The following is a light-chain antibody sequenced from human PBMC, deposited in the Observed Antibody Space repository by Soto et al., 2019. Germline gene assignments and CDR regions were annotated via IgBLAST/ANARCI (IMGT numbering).Light chain of an antibody. J-gene: IGKJ5*01. V-gene: IGKV3-11*01. CDR2: DVS. CDR1: QSVDNH. Sequence: EIVLTQSPATLSLSPGERATLSCRASQSVDNHLAWYQQKPGQAPRLLIYDVSSRAAGIPGRFSGSGSGTDFTLTISSLELVDFAVYYCQQRTNWPPTFGQGTRLEIK. CDR3: QQRTNWPPT.